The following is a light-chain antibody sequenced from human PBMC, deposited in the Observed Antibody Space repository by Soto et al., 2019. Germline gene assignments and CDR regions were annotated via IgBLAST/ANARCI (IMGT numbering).Light chain of an antibody. CDR1: QFINRNS. J-gene: IGKJ2*01. CDR2: GAS. V-gene: IGKV3-20*01. CDR3: RQYGSSPRT. Sequence: EIVLTQSPGTLSLSEGERATLSCRASQFINRNSIAWYQQRPGQAPMLLIYGASSSATCLPDRFSGSGYGTDFTLTITRLEREDFAVYFWRQYGSSPRTFGQGTKLEIE.